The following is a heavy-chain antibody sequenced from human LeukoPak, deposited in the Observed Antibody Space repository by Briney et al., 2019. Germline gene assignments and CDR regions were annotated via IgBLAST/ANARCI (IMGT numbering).Heavy chain of an antibody. V-gene: IGHV3-30*02. CDR3: ARDNSVRDEAWWFKP. Sequence: PGGSLRLSCAASGFTFSSYGMHWVRQAPGKGLEWVAFIRYDGSNKYYADSVKGRFTISRDNSKNTLYLQMNSLRAEDTAVYYCARDNSVRDEAWWFKPWGQGTLVTVSS. CDR2: IRYDGSNK. D-gene: IGHD5-24*01. J-gene: IGHJ5*02. CDR1: GFTFSSYG.